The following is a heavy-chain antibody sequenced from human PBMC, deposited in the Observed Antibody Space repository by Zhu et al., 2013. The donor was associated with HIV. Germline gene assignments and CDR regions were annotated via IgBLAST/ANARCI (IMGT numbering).Heavy chain of an antibody. CDR1: GYTFTTSG. CDR2: ISGYNGNT. Sequence: QVQLVQSGAEVKKPRASVKVSCKASGYTFTTSGISWVRQAPGQGLEWMGWISGYNGNTNYAQKLQGRVTMTTDTSTSTAYMELRSLRSDDTAVYYCARDPALTTARPNYYYYMDVWGQRDHGHRLL. J-gene: IGHJ6*03. V-gene: IGHV1-18*01. CDR3: ARDPALTTARPNYYYYMDV. D-gene: IGHD6-6*01.